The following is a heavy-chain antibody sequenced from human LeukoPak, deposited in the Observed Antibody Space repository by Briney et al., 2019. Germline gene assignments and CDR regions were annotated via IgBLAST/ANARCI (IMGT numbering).Heavy chain of an antibody. V-gene: IGHV3-21*04. J-gene: IGHJ4*02. CDR2: ISYTGTYI. Sequence: GGSLRLSCAASAFSLNAYNMNWVRQAPGKGLEWVSSISYTGTYIYYADSVKGRFTISRDNAQNSLYLQMNSLRAEDTAIYYCVRDRGTCRPIEYWGQGTLVTVSS. D-gene: IGHD1-26*01. CDR3: VRDRGTCRPIEY. CDR1: AFSLNAYN.